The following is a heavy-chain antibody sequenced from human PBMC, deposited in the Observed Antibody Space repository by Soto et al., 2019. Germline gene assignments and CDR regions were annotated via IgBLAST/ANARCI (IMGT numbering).Heavy chain of an antibody. CDR2: INPNSGGT. J-gene: IGHJ5*02. V-gene: IGHV1-2*02. Sequence: ASVKFSCKATGYTFTDYYMNWVQQPPAKGLEWMGWINPNSGGTNYAQKFQGRFTMTRDTSISTAYMELSRLRSDDTAVYYCARGGIAARGNAFDPWGQGTLVTDSS. D-gene: IGHD6-6*01. CDR1: GYTFTDYY. CDR3: ARGGIAARGNAFDP.